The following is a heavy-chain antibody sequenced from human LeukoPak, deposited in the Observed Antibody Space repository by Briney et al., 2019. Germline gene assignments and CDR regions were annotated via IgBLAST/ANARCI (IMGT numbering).Heavy chain of an antibody. J-gene: IGHJ4*02. D-gene: IGHD3-22*01. CDR3: AREEYYDDSGYYFRYFDS. CDR2: FHTGGSA. CDR1: GGSISSDKYY. Sequence: SETLSLTCSVSGGSISSDKYYWTWIRQPAGKGLEWIGRFHTGGSANYNLSLRCRVTISVDTSKNQFSLRLNSVTAADTAIYYCAREEYYDDSGYYFRYFDSWGQGSLVTVSS. V-gene: IGHV4-61*02.